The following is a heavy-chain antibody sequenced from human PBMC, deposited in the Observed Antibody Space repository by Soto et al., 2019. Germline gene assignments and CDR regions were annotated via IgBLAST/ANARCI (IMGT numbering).Heavy chain of an antibody. CDR2: IWYDGSNK. CDR1: GFTFSSYG. D-gene: IGHD2-15*01. V-gene: IGHV3-33*01. J-gene: IGHJ3*02. CDR3: ASDKRYCSGGSCYSGDAFDI. Sequence: QVQLVESGGGVVQPGRSLRLSCAASGFTFSSYGMHWVRQAPGKGLEWVAVIWYDGSNKYYADSVKGRFTISRDNSKKTLYLQMKSLRAEDTAVYYCASDKRYCSGGSCYSGDAFDIWGQGTMVTVSS.